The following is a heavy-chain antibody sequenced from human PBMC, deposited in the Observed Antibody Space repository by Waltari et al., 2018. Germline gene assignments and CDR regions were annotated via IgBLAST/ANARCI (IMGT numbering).Heavy chain of an antibody. J-gene: IGHJ3*02. Sequence: QVQLQESGPGLVKPSQTLSLTCTVSGGSISSGTYYWTWIRQPAGKGLEWLGGIYTSGRTNYNPSLKSRLIISVDTSKNQFSLKLTSVTAADTAVYYCAGQGDYYAFDIWGQGTMLTVSS. V-gene: IGHV4-61*02. CDR2: IYTSGRT. CDR1: GGSISSGTYY. CDR3: AGQGDYYAFDI. D-gene: IGHD4-17*01.